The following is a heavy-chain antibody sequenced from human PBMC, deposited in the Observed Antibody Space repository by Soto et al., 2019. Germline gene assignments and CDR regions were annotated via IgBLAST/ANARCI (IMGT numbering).Heavy chain of an antibody. D-gene: IGHD3-22*01. CDR3: AGDYYYDSRSSSVNWFDP. V-gene: IGHV3-74*01. J-gene: IGHJ5*02. CDR2: INMDGTKT. CDR1: EFTFSKYL. Sequence: PGGSLRLSCVASEFTFSKYLMHWVRQAPGKGLVWVSRINMDGTKTAYADSVKGRFTVSRDNANNTLYLQMNSLGVEDTAVYYCAGDYYYDSRSSSVNWFDPWGQGTLVTVSS.